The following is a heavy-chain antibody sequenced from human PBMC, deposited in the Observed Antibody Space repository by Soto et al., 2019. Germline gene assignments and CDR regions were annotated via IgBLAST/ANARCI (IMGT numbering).Heavy chain of an antibody. V-gene: IGHV3-74*01. CDR3: ARVEISSSWYIDY. J-gene: IGHJ4*02. Sequence: EVQLVESGGGLVQPGGSLRLSCAASGFTFSRYWMHWVRQAPGKGLVWVSRINSDGSNTNYADSVKGRFTISRDNAKNTLYLQMNSLRAEHTAVYYCARVEISSSWYIDYWGQGTLVTVSS. D-gene: IGHD6-13*01. CDR2: INSDGSNT. CDR1: GFTFSRYW.